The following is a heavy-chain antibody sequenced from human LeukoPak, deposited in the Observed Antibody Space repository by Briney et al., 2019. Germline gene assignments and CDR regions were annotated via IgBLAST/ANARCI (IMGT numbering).Heavy chain of an antibody. V-gene: IGHV3-7*01. CDR1: GFAFTTKW. J-gene: IGHJ4*02. D-gene: IGHD1-26*01. Sequence: GGSLRLSCNASGFAFTTKWMSWVRQAPGKGLEWVGYIKPDGSDKYYVDSVRGRFTISRDNAQDSLYLQMNSLRAEDTAVYYCARGGELFDYWGQGTLVTVSS. CDR2: IKPDGSDK. CDR3: ARGGELFDY.